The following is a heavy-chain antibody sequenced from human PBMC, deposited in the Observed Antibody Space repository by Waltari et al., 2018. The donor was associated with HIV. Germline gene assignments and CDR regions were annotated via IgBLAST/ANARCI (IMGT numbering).Heavy chain of an antibody. J-gene: IGHJ4*02. CDR2: IGNGGSPK. V-gene: IGHV3-11*01. D-gene: IGHD5-12*01. Sequence: QVQLVESGGGLVKSGGSLTLSCAASGFTFSDVHMGWIRQAPGKGLEWISYIGNGGSPKYYANSVKGRFTISRDNAENSLYLQMNSLRAEDTAVYYCARETLGRGYENDYWGQGTLVTVSS. CDR1: GFTFSDVH. CDR3: ARETLGRGYENDY.